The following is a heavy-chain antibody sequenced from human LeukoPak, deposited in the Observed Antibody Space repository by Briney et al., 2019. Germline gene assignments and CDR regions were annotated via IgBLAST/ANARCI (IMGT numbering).Heavy chain of an antibody. CDR1: GYTLTELS. V-gene: IGHV1-24*01. CDR3: ATAVLFGVVGAATPDNWFDP. J-gene: IGHJ5*02. Sequence: ASVKVSCKVSGYTLTELSMHWVRQAPGKGLEWMGGFDPEDGETSYAQKFQGRVTMTEDTSTDTAYMELSSLRSEATAVYYCATAVLFGVVGAATPDNWFDPWGQGTLVTVSS. D-gene: IGHD2-15*01. CDR2: FDPEDGET.